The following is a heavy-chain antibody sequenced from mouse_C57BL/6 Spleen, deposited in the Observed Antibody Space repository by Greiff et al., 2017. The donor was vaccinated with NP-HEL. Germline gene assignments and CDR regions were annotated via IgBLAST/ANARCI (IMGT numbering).Heavy chain of an antibody. CDR3: ARRRGDPGYAMDY. D-gene: IGHD2-13*01. J-gene: IGHJ4*01. Sequence: EVQLQQSGPVLVKPGASVKMSCKASGYTFIDYYMNWVKQSHGKSLEWIGVINPYNGGTSYNQKFKGKATLTVDKSSSTAYMELNSLTSEDSAVYYCARRRGDPGYAMDYWGQGTSVTVSS. CDR1: GYTFIDYY. CDR2: INPYNGGT. V-gene: IGHV1-19*01.